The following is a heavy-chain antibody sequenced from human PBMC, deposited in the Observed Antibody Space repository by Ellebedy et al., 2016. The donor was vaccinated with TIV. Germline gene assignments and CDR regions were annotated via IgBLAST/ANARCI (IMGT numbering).Heavy chain of an antibody. V-gene: IGHV4-59*12. J-gene: IGHJ6*02. CDR3: ARYSGYDSHYYGMDV. CDR2: IYYSGST. CDR1: GGSISSYY. Sequence: SETLSLTXTVSGGSISSYYWSWIRQPPGKGLEWIGYIYYSGSTNYNPSLKSRVTISVDTSKNQFSLKLSSVTAADTAVYYCARYSGYDSHYYGMDVWGQGTTVTVSS. D-gene: IGHD5-12*01.